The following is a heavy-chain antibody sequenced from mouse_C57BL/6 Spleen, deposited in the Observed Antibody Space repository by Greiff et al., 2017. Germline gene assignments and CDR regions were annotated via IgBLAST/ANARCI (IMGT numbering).Heavy chain of an antibody. V-gene: IGHV5-2*01. Sequence: EVKLMESGGGLVQPGESLKLSCESNEYEFPSHDMSWVRKTPEKRLELVAAINSDGGSTYYPDTMERRFIISRDNTKKTLYLQMSSLRSEDTALYYCARGDYYGSSSPFAYWGQGTLVTVSA. J-gene: IGHJ3*01. CDR1: EYEFPSHD. CDR3: ARGDYYGSSSPFAY. CDR2: INSDGGST. D-gene: IGHD1-1*01.